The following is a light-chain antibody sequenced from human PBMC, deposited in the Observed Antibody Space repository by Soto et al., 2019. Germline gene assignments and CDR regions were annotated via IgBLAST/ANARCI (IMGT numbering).Light chain of an antibody. V-gene: IGKV3-11*01. Sequence: EIVLTQSPATLSLSPGERATLSCRASQSVSSYLAWYQQKPGQAPRLLIYDASNRATGIQARFSGSGSGTAFTLTISSLEPEDFAVYYCQQRSNWPPPYTFGQGTKLEIK. CDR2: DAS. CDR3: QQRSNWPPPYT. CDR1: QSVSSY. J-gene: IGKJ2*01.